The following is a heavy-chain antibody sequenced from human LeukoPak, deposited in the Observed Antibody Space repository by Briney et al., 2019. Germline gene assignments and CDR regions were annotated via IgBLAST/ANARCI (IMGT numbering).Heavy chain of an antibody. V-gene: IGHV4-59*08. CDR2: IYYSGST. D-gene: IGHD3-9*01. CDR1: GGSISSYY. CDR3: ARRLKNYDILTGYLPLYGMDV. J-gene: IGHJ6*02. Sequence: SETLSLTCTVSGGSISSYYWSWIRQPPGKGLGWIGYIYYSGSTNYNPSLKSRVTILVDTSKNQFSLKLSSVTAADTAVYYCARRLKNYDILTGYLPLYGMDVWGQGTTVTVSS.